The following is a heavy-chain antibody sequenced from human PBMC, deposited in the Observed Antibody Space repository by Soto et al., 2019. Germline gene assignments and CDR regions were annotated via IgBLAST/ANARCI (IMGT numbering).Heavy chain of an antibody. CDR1: GASVNDRDYH. J-gene: IGHJ4*02. V-gene: IGHV4-61*08. Sequence: QVQLQESGPGLVKPSETLSLTCTVSGASVNDRDYHWSWIRQPPGRGLEWIGQVKNGGTTEFDSAPLKGRLTFSIDAAKNQFSLKLNSVTAADTDIYYCAVLLGGGGGDGNWGQGTLVTVSS. CDR2: VKNGGTT. D-gene: IGHD3-10*01. CDR3: AVLLGGGGGDGN.